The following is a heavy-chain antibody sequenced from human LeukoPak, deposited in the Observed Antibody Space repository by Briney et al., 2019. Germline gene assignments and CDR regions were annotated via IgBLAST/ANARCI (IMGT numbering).Heavy chain of an antibody. Sequence: SETLSLTCTVSGGSISSYYWSWIRQPPGKGLEWIGYIYYSGSTNYNPSLKSRVTISVDTSKNQFSLKLSSVTAADTAVYYCAREEQLQTVFDYWGQGTLVTVSS. CDR2: IYYSGST. CDR1: GGSISSYY. V-gene: IGHV4-59*12. J-gene: IGHJ4*02. CDR3: AREEQLQTVFDY. D-gene: IGHD6-13*01.